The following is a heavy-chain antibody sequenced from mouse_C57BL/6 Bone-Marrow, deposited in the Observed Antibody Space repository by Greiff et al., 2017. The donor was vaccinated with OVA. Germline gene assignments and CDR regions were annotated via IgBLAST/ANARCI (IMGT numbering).Heavy chain of an antibody. J-gene: IGHJ1*03. D-gene: IGHD2-5*01. CDR3: ARKGYINYGYFDV. Sequence: VQLQRSGAELVRPGTSVKMSCKASGYTFTNYWIGWAKQRPGHGLEWIGDIYPGGGYTNYNEKFKGKATLTADKSSSTAYMQFRSLTSEDSAIYYCARKGYINYGYFDVWGTGTTVTVSS. CDR2: IYPGGGYT. V-gene: IGHV1-63*01. CDR1: GYTFTNYW.